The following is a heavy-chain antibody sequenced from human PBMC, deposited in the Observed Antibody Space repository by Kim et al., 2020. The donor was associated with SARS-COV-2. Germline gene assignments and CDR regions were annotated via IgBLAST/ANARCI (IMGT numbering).Heavy chain of an antibody. Sequence: GGSLRLSCAASGFTFTSYAMNWVRQAPGKGLEWVSGISDTGGSPYYVDSVKGRFTISRHNSKNTLFLQMSSLRAEDTAVYYCARSSGRSSSWYTGPLDYRGQGALVTVSS. CDR3: ARSSGRSSSWYTGPLDY. D-gene: IGHD2-2*01. CDR2: ISDTGGSP. V-gene: IGHV3-23*01. CDR1: GFTFTSYA. J-gene: IGHJ4*02.